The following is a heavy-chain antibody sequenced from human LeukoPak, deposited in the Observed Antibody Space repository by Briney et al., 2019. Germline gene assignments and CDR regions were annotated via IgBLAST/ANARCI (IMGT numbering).Heavy chain of an antibody. V-gene: IGHV1-2*06. D-gene: IGHD2-2*01. Sequence: ASVKVSCKASGYTFTGYYMHWVRQAPGQGLEWMGRINPNSGGTNYAQKFQGRVTMTRDTSISTAYMGLSRLRSDDTAVYYCAAGGVVVPAGKGAFDIWGQGTMVTVSS. CDR3: AAGGVVVPAGKGAFDI. CDR2: INPNSGGT. J-gene: IGHJ3*02. CDR1: GYTFTGYY.